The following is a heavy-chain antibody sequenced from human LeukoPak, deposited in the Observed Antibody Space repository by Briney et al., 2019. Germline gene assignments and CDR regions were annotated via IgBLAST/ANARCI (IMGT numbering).Heavy chain of an antibody. CDR1: GGTFSSYA. CDR3: ARKRYYYDQGEARRNYYFDY. CDR2: IIPIFGTA. Sequence: SVKVSCKASGGTFSSYAISWVRQAPGQGLEWMGGIIPIFGTANYAQKFQGRVTITADESTSTAYMELSSLRSEDTAVYYCARKRYYYDQGEARRNYYFDYWGQGTLVTVSS. D-gene: IGHD3-22*01. V-gene: IGHV1-69*13. J-gene: IGHJ4*02.